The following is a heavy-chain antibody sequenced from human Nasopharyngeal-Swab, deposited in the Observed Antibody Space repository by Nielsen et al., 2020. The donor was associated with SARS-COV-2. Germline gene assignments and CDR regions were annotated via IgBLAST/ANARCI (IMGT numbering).Heavy chain of an antibody. CDR1: GFTFSSYS. CDR3: AREDIVLMVYAQLLGCIDY. Sequence: GESLKISCAASGFTFSSYSMNWVRQAPGKGLEWVSYISSSSSTIYYAGSVKGRFTISRDNAKNSLYLQMNSLRAEDTAVYYCAREDIVLMVYAQLLGCIDYWGQGTLVTVSS. D-gene: IGHD2-8*01. CDR2: ISSSSSTI. J-gene: IGHJ4*02. V-gene: IGHV3-48*01.